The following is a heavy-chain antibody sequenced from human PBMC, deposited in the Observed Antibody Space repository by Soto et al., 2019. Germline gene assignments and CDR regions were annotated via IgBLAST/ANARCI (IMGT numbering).Heavy chain of an antibody. CDR1: GGSISSYY. J-gene: IGHJ5*02. CDR2: IYYSGST. CDR3: ARDQEACSGGSCYPLSWFDP. Sequence: PSETLSLTCTVSGGSISSYYWSWIRQPPGKGLDWIGYIYYSGSTNYNPSLKSRVTISVDTSKNQFSLKLSSVTAADTAVYYCARDQEACSGGSCYPLSWFDPWGQGTLVTVSS. V-gene: IGHV4-59*01. D-gene: IGHD2-15*01.